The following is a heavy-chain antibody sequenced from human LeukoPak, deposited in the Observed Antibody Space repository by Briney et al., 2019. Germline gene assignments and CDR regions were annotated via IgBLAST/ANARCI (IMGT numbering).Heavy chain of an antibody. CDR2: IYYSGST. D-gene: IGHD4-17*01. J-gene: IGHJ4*02. V-gene: IGHV4-59*01. Sequence: SETLSLTCTVSGGSISSYYWSWIRQAPGKGLEWIGNIYYSGSTNYNPSLRSRVTISVDTSKNQFSLRLSSVTAADTAVYYCARSRLPTVTVIDYWGQGTLVTVSS. CDR1: GGSISSYY. CDR3: ARSRLPTVTVIDY.